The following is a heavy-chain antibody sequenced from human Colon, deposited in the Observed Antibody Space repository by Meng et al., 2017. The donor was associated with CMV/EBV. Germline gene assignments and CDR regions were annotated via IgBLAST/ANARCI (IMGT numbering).Heavy chain of an antibody. J-gene: IGHJ4*02. CDR2: KSFDGSIE. D-gene: IGHD3-16*01. Sequence: GESLKISCEGSGFIFSAYAMHWVRQAPGKGLEWLAVKSFDGSIEYHADSVKGRFIISRDNSKSSVYLQMDSLRSDDTAVYYCARDRLGGIDYWGQGTVVTVSS. CDR1: GFIFSAYA. CDR3: ARDRLGGIDY. V-gene: IGHV3-30*04.